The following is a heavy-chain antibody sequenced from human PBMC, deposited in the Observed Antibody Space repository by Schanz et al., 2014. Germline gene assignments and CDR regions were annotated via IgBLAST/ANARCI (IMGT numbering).Heavy chain of an antibody. D-gene: IGHD3-22*01. CDR2: INSDGSIT. V-gene: IGHV3-74*01. J-gene: IGHJ4*02. CDR3: AKEDRNHNSDYVY. CDR1: GFTFSTYW. Sequence: EVQLVESGGGLVQPGGSLRLSCAASGFTFSTYWIHWVRQAPGKGLVWVSRINSDGSITTYADSVRGRFTISRDDSKNTLYLQMNSLRPEDTAVYYCAKEDRNHNSDYVYWGQGTLVTVSS.